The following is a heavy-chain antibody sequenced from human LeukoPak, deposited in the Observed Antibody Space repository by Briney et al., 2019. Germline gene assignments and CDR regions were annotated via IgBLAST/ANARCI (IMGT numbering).Heavy chain of an antibody. V-gene: IGHV1-69*05. CDR1: GGTFSSYA. Sequence: SVKVSCKASGGTFSSYAISWVRQAPGQGLEWMGGIIPIFGTANYAQKFQGRVTLTTDASTSTAYMELSSLRSEDTAVYYCARGSLLVYSSSWFFDYWGQGTLVTVSS. D-gene: IGHD6-13*01. CDR3: ARGSLLVYSSSWFFDY. J-gene: IGHJ4*02. CDR2: IIPIFGTA.